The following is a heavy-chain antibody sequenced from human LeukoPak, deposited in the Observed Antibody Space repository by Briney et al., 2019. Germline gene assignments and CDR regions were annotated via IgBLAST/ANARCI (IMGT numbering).Heavy chain of an antibody. J-gene: IGHJ4*02. CDR1: GFTFSSYE. V-gene: IGHV3-48*03. Sequence: GGSLRLSCAASGFTFSSYEMNWVRQAPGKGLEWVSYISSSGSTIYYADSVKGRFTISRDNAKNSLYLQMNSLRAEDTAVYYCARMNDYFYYWGQGTLVTVSS. CDR2: ISSSGSTI. CDR3: ARMNDYFYY.